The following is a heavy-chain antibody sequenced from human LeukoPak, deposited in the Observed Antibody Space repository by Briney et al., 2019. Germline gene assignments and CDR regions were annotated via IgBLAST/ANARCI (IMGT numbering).Heavy chain of an antibody. CDR1: GYTFTGYY. CDR2: INPNSGGT. Sequence: ASVKVSCKASGYTFTGYYMHWVRQAPGQGLEWMGWINPNSGGTNYAQKFQGRVTMTRDTSISTPYMELSRLRSADTAVYYWARVVAEAGTGWGWFDPWGQGTLVTVSP. V-gene: IGHV1-2*02. D-gene: IGHD6-13*01. J-gene: IGHJ5*02. CDR3: ARVVAEAGTGWGWFDP.